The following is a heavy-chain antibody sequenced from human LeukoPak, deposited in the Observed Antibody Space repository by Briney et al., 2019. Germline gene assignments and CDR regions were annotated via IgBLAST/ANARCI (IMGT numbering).Heavy chain of an antibody. V-gene: IGHV1-46*01. CDR2: INPSGGST. J-gene: IGHJ5*02. D-gene: IGHD3-10*01. CDR3: ARGVPVLWFGELFPNWFDP. CDR1: GYTFTSYY. Sequence: ASVKVSCKASGYTFTSYYMHWVRQAPGQGLEWMGIINPSGGSTSYAQKFQGRVTMTRDMSTSTVYMGLSSLRSEDTAVYYCARGVPVLWFGELFPNWFDPWGQGTLVTVSS.